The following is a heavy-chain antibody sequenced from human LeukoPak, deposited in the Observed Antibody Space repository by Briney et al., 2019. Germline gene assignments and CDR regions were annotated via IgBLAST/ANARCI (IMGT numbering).Heavy chain of an antibody. CDR1: GFTFSSYS. CDR2: IRYDGSNK. D-gene: IGHD5-24*01. J-gene: IGHJ4*02. CDR3: AKDGGGWRQLSFDY. Sequence: GGSLRLSCAASGFTFSSYSMNWVRQAPGKGLAWVAFIRYDGSNKSYADSVKGRFTISRDNSKNTQYLQMNSLRAEDTALYYCAKDGGGWRQLSFDYWGQGTLVTVSS. V-gene: IGHV3-30*02.